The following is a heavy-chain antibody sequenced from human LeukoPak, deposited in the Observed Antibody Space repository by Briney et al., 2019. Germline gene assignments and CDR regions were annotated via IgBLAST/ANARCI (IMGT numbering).Heavy chain of an antibody. J-gene: IGHJ4*02. CDR1: GFTFSRYW. V-gene: IGHV3-74*01. Sequence: GGSLRLSCAASGFTFSRYWMLCVRQAPGKGLVWVSRINSDGSSTNYADSVKGRFTISRHNTKSTLYLQMNTLRPEETAVYGFGTLGIMWEVDYWGQGALVTVSS. D-gene: IGHD2-21*01. CDR2: INSDGSST. CDR3: GTLGIMWEVDY.